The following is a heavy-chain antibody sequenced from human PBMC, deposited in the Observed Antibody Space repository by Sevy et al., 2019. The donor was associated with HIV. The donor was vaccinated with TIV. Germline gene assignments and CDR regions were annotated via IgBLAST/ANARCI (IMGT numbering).Heavy chain of an antibody. J-gene: IGHJ6*02. CDR3: AKVLARGVAVAGTAWGMDV. CDR1: GFTFTNYA. CDR2: ISGSGGTT. V-gene: IGHV3-23*01. D-gene: IGHD6-19*01. Sequence: GGSLRLSFAASGFTFTNYAMNWVRQAPGKGLEWVSAISGSGGTTYYADSVQGRFTISRDKSKNTLYLQMNSLRAEDTAVYYCAKVLARGVAVAGTAWGMDVWGQGTTVTVSS.